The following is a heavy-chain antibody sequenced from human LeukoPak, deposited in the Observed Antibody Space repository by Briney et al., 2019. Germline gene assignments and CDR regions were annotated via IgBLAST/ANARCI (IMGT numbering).Heavy chain of an antibody. CDR1: GGSISSYY. J-gene: IGHJ4*02. Sequence: SETLSLTCTVSGGSISSYYWSWIRQPPGKGLEWIGYIYYSGRSTYYNPSLKSRVTISIDTSKNQFSLKLSSVTAADTAVYYCARERSAVDFDYWAREPWSPSPQ. V-gene: IGHV4-59*01. D-gene: IGHD6-13*01. CDR3: ARERSAVDFDY. CDR2: IYYSGRST.